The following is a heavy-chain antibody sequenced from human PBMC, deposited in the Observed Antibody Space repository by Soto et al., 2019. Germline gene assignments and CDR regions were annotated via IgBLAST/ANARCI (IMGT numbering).Heavy chain of an antibody. D-gene: IGHD2-8*01. Sequence: PSVKVSCKASGYSFTDYHIHRVRQAPGQGLEWLGRINPKSGGTSTAQKFQGWVTMTTDTSISTASMELTRLTSDDTAIYYCARGDSTDCSNGVCSFFYNHDMDVWGQGTTVTVSS. V-gene: IGHV1-2*04. CDR3: ARGDSTDCSNGVCSFFYNHDMDV. CDR2: INPKSGGT. CDR1: GYSFTDYH. J-gene: IGHJ6*02.